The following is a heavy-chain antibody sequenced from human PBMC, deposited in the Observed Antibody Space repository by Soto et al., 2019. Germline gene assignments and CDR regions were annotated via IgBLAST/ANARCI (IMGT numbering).Heavy chain of an antibody. CDR1: GGSISSGGYY. D-gene: IGHD3-10*01. V-gene: IGHV4-31*03. Sequence: QVQLQESGPGLVKPSQTLSLTCTVSGGSISSGGYYWSWIRQHPGKGLEWIGYIYYSGSTYYNPSLKSRVTISVDTSKNRFSLKLSSVTAADTAVYYCARDVGSGFGDHYSGMDVWGQGTTVTVSS. CDR3: ARDVGSGFGDHYSGMDV. J-gene: IGHJ6*02. CDR2: IYYSGST.